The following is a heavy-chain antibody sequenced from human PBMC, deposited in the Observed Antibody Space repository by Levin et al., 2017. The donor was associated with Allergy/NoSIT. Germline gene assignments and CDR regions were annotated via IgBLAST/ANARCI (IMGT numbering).Heavy chain of an antibody. CDR3: ARGGGWDLGSFDV. D-gene: IGHD1-26*01. V-gene: IGHV4-59*01. CDR1: GGSLSSYY. J-gene: IGHJ3*01. CDR2: IFHTGST. Sequence: SETLSLTCTVSGGSLSSYYWSWIRQSPEKGLEWIAYIFHTGSTSYNPSLKSRVTISIDTSKNQFSLKMNSVTAADTAVYYCARGGGWDLGSFDVWGQGTVVTVSA.